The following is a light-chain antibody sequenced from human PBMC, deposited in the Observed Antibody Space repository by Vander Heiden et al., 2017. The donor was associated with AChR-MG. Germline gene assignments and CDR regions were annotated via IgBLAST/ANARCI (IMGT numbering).Light chain of an antibody. V-gene: IGLV1-44*01. CDR3: AAWDDSLNGWV. CDR1: SSNLGSNT. CDR2: SNN. Sequence: QSVLTQPPSASGTPGQKVTIPCSGSSSNLGSNTVNWYQQPPGTAPKLLIFSNNHRPSGVPDRFSGSKSGTSASLAISGLQSEDEADYYCAAWDDSLNGWVFGGGTKLTVL. J-gene: IGLJ3*02.